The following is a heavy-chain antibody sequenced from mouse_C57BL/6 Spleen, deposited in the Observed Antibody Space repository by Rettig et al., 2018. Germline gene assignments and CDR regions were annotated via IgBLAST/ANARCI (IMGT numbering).Heavy chain of an antibody. CDR3: TKTVVATDWYFDV. D-gene: IGHD1-1*01. CDR2: IDPANGDT. Sequence: ELVRPGASVKLSCTASGFNIKDDYMHWVKQRPEQGLEWIGWIDPANGDTEYASKFQGKATITADTSSNTPYLQLSSLTSEDTAVYYCTKTVVATDWYFDVWGTGTTVTVSS. V-gene: IGHV14-4*01. J-gene: IGHJ1*03. CDR1: GFNIKDDY.